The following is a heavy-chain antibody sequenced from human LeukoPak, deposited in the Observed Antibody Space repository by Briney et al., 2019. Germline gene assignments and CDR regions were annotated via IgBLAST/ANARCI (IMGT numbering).Heavy chain of an antibody. CDR2: ISGSGGST. Sequence: PGGSLRLSCAASGFTFSSYAMSWGRQAPGKGLEWGSAISGSGGSTYYADSVKGRFTISRDNSKNTLYLQMNSLRAEDTAVYYCAKFSGGSCCNFDYWGQGPLATVSS. D-gene: IGHD2-15*01. CDR1: GFTFSSYA. J-gene: IGHJ4*02. V-gene: IGHV3-23*01. CDR3: AKFSGGSCCNFDY.